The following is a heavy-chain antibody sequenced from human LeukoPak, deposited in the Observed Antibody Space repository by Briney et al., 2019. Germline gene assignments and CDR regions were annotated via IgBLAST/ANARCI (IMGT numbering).Heavy chain of an antibody. CDR2: INPNSGGT. V-gene: IGHV1-2*02. CDR1: GYTFTGQY. CDR3: ARVGHTSGWDFDY. Sequence: ASVKVSCKASGYTFTGQYIHWVRQAPGQGLEWMGFINPNSGGTNYAQKFQGRVTMTRDTSITTAYMELRRVTSDDTAVYYCARVGHTSGWDFDYWGQGTLVTVSS. J-gene: IGHJ4*02. D-gene: IGHD6-19*01.